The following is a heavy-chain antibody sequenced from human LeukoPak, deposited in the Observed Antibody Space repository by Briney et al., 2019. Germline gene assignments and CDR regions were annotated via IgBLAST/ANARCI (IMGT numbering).Heavy chain of an antibody. J-gene: IGHJ3*02. CDR1: GGSISSSSYY. V-gene: IGHV4-39*01. D-gene: IGHD3-22*01. Sequence: SEXXSLTCTVSGGSISSSSYYWGWIRQPPGKGREWLGSIYYSGSTYYNPSLKRRVTICVETSKNQFSLKRRSLTAADTAVYYCARRTSPYYYDSSGLSDDAFDIWGQGTMVTVSS. CDR2: IYYSGST. CDR3: ARRTSPYYYDSSGLSDDAFDI.